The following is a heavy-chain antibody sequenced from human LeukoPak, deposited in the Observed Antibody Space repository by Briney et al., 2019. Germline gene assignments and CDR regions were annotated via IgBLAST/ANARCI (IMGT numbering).Heavy chain of an antibody. V-gene: IGHV3-53*01. CDR1: GFTVGDNY. CDR2: TFSGGGGT. Sequence: GGSLRLSCAASGFTVGDNYMNWVRQAPGKGLVWVSVTFSGGGGTFYADSVKGRFTVSRDNSKNTLYLQMNGLRVEDTAVYYCARDGGSGWYEVWGQGTLVTVSS. CDR3: ARDGGSGWYEV. J-gene: IGHJ4*02. D-gene: IGHD6-19*01.